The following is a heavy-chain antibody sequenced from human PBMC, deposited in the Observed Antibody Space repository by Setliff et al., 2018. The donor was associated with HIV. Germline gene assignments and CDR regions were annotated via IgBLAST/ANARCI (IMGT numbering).Heavy chain of an antibody. CDR1: GFTFSKSA. V-gene: IGHV1-3*01. J-gene: IGHJ5*01. CDR2: INAANGHA. CDR3: ARTDYDSGKSVLDS. Sequence: ASVKVSCKASGFTFSKSAIHWVRQAPGQRLELMACINAANGHAKYSQKFQGRVTITRDTSATIAYMELSSLTSEDTALYFCARTDYDSGKSVLDSWGQGTLVTVSS. D-gene: IGHD3-10*01.